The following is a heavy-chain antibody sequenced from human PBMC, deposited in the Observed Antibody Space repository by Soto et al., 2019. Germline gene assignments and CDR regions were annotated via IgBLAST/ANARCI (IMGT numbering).Heavy chain of an antibody. CDR2: IYPGDSDT. Sequence: GESLKISCNGSGYSFTSYWIGWVRQMPGKGLEWMGIIYPGDSDTRYSPSFQGQVTISADKSISTAYLQWSSLKASDTAMYYCARLSGCSSTSCYTHMDVWGQGTTVTVSS. D-gene: IGHD2-2*02. J-gene: IGHJ6*02. CDR1: GYSFTSYW. CDR3: ARLSGCSSTSCYTHMDV. V-gene: IGHV5-51*01.